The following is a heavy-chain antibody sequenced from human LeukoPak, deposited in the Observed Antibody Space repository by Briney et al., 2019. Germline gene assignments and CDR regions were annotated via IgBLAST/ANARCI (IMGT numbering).Heavy chain of an antibody. Sequence: GRSLTLSCAASGFTFSSFGMHWVRQAPGKGLEWVAVIWYDASDRYYADSVKGRFSISRDNSKNTLFLQMNSLRDDDTAVYYCVRGVGVSRFNYFDPWGQGTLVVVSS. V-gene: IGHV3-33*01. J-gene: IGHJ5*02. CDR2: IWYDASDR. CDR3: VRGVGVSRFNYFDP. CDR1: GFTFSSFG. D-gene: IGHD5-24*01.